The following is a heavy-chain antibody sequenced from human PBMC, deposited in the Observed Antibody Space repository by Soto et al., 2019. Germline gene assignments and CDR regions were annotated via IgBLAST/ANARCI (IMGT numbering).Heavy chain of an antibody. J-gene: IGHJ6*02. CDR1: GYTFTSYG. Sequence: ASVKVSCKASGYTFTSYGISWVRQAPGQGLEWMGWISAYNGNTNYAQKLQGRVTMTTDTSTSTAYMELRSLRSDDTAVYYCARDIAGFLEWLPTDYYHYGMDVWGQGTTVTVSS. CDR2: ISAYNGNT. D-gene: IGHD3-3*01. CDR3: ARDIAGFLEWLPTDYYHYGMDV. V-gene: IGHV1-18*01.